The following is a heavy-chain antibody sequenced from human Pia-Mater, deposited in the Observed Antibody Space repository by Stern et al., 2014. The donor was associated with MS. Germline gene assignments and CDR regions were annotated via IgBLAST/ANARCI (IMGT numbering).Heavy chain of an antibody. Sequence: VQLVESGAEVKRPGTSVTVSCQASGYTFTSYGLNWVRRAPGQGLEWMGWISTYNGDTNYAQSFQGRVTFSTDTSTSKAYMELRNLRSDDTALYYCARDLGPRWQQFHCFDYWGQGTLVSVSS. D-gene: IGHD6-13*01. CDR3: ARDLGPRWQQFHCFDY. V-gene: IGHV1-18*04. CDR2: ISTYNGDT. CDR1: GYTFTSYG. J-gene: IGHJ4*02.